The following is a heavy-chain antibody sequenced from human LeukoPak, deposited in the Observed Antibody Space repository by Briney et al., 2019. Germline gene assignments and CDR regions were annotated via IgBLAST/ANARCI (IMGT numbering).Heavy chain of an antibody. J-gene: IGHJ6*04. CDR3: ARDRVPYSSSWYLLDV. CDR2: IYHSGST. V-gene: IGHV4-4*02. CDR1: GGSISSSNW. D-gene: IGHD6-13*01. Sequence: PSGTLSLTCAVSGGSISSSNWWSWVRQPPGKGLEWIGEIYHSGSTNYNPSLKSRVTISVDKFKNQFSLKLSSVAAADTAVYYCARDRVPYSSSWYLLDVWGKGTTVTVSS.